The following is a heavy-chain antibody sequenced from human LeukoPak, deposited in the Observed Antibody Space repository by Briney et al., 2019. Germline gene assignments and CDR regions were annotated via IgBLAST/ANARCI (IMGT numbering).Heavy chain of an antibody. V-gene: IGHV3-64*01. CDR2: ISSNGGST. D-gene: IGHD3-22*01. Sequence: PGGSLRLSCAASGFTFSSYAMHWVRQAPGKGLEYVSAISSNGGSTYYANSVKGRFTISRDNSKNTLYLQMGSLRAEDMAVYYCARTQTDYYDSSGYYFWYHYYGMDVWGQGTTVTVSS. CDR1: GFTFSSYA. J-gene: IGHJ6*02. CDR3: ARTQTDYYDSSGYYFWYHYYGMDV.